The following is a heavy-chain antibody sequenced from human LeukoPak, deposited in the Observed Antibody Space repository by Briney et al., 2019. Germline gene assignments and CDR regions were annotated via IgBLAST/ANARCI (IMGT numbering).Heavy chain of an antibody. Sequence: GGSLRLSCAASGFTFGTYWMSWVRQAPGKGLEWVANIKQDGSETYYVDSVKGRFTISRDNAKNSLYLQMNSLRAEDTAVYFCTRGRTAMITAGVDYWGQGTLVTVSS. V-gene: IGHV3-7*01. CDR2: IKQDGSET. D-gene: IGHD5-18*01. CDR1: GFTFGTYW. CDR3: TRGRTAMITAGVDY. J-gene: IGHJ4*02.